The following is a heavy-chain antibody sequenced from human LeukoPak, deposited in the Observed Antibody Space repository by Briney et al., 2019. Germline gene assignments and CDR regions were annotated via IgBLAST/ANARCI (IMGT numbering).Heavy chain of an antibody. D-gene: IGHD5-18*01. Sequence: ETLSLTCTVSGGSISSYYWSWIRQPPGKGLEWIGYIYYSGSTNYNPSLKSRVTISVDTSKNQFSLKLSSVTAADTAVYYCARLGVDTAMVESVPFFDYWGQGTLVTVSS. V-gene: IGHV4-59*01. CDR2: IYYSGST. CDR1: GGSISSYY. J-gene: IGHJ4*02. CDR3: ARLGVDTAMVESVPFFDY.